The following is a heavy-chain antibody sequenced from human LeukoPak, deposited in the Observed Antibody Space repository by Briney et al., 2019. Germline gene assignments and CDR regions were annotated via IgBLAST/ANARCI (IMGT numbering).Heavy chain of an antibody. CDR3: ARDPYSGSYGNYYYYFMDV. Sequence: GGSLRLSCAASGFTFSSYNMNWVRQAPGEGLEWVSSNTSGSSYIYYADSVKGRFTISRDNAKNSLYLQMNSLRAEDTAVYYCARDPYSGSYGNYYYYFMDVWGKGTTVTISS. J-gene: IGHJ6*03. V-gene: IGHV3-21*01. CDR1: GFTFSSYN. CDR2: NTSGSSYI. D-gene: IGHD1-26*01.